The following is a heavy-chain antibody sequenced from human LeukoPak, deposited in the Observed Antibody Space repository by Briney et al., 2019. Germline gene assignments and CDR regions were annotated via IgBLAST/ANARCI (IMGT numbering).Heavy chain of an antibody. D-gene: IGHD4-17*01. Sequence: PGGSLRLSCAASGFAFSSYAMTWVRQAPGKGLEWISAASDSGSTTYYVDSVKGRFTISRDNSKNTLYLQMNSLRAEDTAVYYCATSYGDPYYYYGMDVWGQGTTVTVSS. CDR1: GFAFSSYA. CDR3: ATSYGDPYYYYGMDV. V-gene: IGHV3-23*01. CDR2: ASDSGSTT. J-gene: IGHJ6*02.